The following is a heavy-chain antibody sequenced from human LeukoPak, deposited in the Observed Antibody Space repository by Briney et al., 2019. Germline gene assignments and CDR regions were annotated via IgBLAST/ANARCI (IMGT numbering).Heavy chain of an antibody. J-gene: IGHJ3*02. CDR2: IVVGSGNT. CDR1: GFTFTSSA. V-gene: IGHV1-58*02. CDR3: AAAPTRITIFGVDYDAFDI. Sequence: ASVKVSCKASGFTFTSSAMQWVRQARGQRLEWVGWIVVGSGNTNYAQKFQERVTITRDMSTSTAHMELSSLRSEDTAVYYCAAAPTRITIFGVDYDAFDIWGQGTMVTVSS. D-gene: IGHD3-3*01.